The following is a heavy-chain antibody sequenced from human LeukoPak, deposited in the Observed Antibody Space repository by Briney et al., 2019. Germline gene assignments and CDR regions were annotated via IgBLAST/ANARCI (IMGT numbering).Heavy chain of an antibody. CDR2: IKPKTHGGTT. V-gene: IGHV3-15*01. Sequence: GGSLRLSCAASGFTFTTYAMSWVRQAPGKGLDCVGRIKPKTHGGTTDYAESVNGRFSVSRDDSKNTMYLQINSLTTEDTGLYHCAQLGGGGYWGQGTQVTVSS. J-gene: IGHJ4*02. CDR1: GFTFTTYA. D-gene: IGHD2-15*01. CDR3: AQLGGGGY.